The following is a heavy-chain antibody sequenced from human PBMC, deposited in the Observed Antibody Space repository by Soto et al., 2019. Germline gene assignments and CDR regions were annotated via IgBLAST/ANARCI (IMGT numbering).Heavy chain of an antibody. CDR2: IYYSGST. V-gene: IGHV4-30-4*01. D-gene: IGHD3-9*01. CDR3: ARDIILTGYSPYYYYGMDV. Sequence: PSETLSLTCTVSGGSISSGDYYWSWIRQPPGKGLEWIGYIYYSGSTYYNPSLKSRVTISVDTSKNQFSLKLSSVTAADTAVYYCARDIILTGYSPYYYYGMDVWGQGTTVTVSS. J-gene: IGHJ6*02. CDR1: GGSISSGDYY.